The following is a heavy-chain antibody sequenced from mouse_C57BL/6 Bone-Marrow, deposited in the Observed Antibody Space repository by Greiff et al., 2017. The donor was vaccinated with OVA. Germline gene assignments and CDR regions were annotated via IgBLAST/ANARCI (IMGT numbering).Heavy chain of an antibody. V-gene: IGHV1-18*01. CDR3: ARPYCYGSRPWFAY. Sequence: VQLQQSGPELVKPGASVKIPCKASGYTFTDYNMDWVKQSHGKSLEWIGDINPNNGGTIYNQKFKGKATLTVDKSSSTAYMELRSLTSEDTAVYYCARPYCYGSRPWFAYWGQGTLVTVSA. CDR2: INPNNGGT. J-gene: IGHJ3*01. CDR1: GYTFTDYN. D-gene: IGHD1-1*01.